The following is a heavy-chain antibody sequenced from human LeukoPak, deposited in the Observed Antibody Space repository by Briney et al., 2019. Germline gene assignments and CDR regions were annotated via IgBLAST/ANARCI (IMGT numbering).Heavy chain of an antibody. D-gene: IGHD3-10*01. CDR1: GGTFSSYA. CDR2: IIPILGIA. V-gene: IGHV1-69*04. J-gene: IGHJ6*02. Sequence: SVKVSCKASGGTFSSYAISWVRQAPGQGLEWMGRIIPILGIANYAQKFQGRVTITADKSTSTAYMELSSLRSEDTAVYYCARDYYGSGSTAYYYGMDVWGQGTTVTVSS. CDR3: ARDYYGSGSTAYYYGMDV.